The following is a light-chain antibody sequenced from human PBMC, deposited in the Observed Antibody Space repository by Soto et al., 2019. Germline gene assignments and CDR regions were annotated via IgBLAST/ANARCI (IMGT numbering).Light chain of an antibody. CDR3: QQYGNSRGT. CDR2: GAC. Sequence: VLTQSPATLSLSPDESATLSSRASQSVSTYLPWYKPIPGEALRLPIYGACSRATGIPDRFSGSGSGTDFTLTISGLEPEDFAVYYCQQYGNSRGTFGQGTKVDIK. CDR1: QSVSTY. J-gene: IGKJ1*01. V-gene: IGKV3-20*01.